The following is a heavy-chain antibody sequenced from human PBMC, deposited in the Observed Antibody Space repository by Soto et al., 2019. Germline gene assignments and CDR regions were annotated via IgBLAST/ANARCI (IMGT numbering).Heavy chain of an antibody. J-gene: IGHJ4*02. CDR3: ARGGWRQIDY. CDR1: GGSISSYY. V-gene: IGHV4-59*08. D-gene: IGHD3-3*01. CDR2: IYYSGST. Sequence: QVQLQESGPGLVKPSETLSLTCTVSGGSISSYYWRGIRQPPGKGLEWIGYIYYSGSTNYNPSLKSRVSISVDTSKNQFSLKLSSVTAADTAVYYCARGGWRQIDYWGQGTLVTVSS.